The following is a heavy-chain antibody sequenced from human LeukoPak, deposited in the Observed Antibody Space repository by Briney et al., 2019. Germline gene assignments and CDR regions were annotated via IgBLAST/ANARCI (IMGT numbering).Heavy chain of an antibody. CDR2: IFYTGTT. D-gene: IGHD3-22*01. V-gene: IGHV4-59*01. CDR3: ASPRGDDSGGYYTWYFHH. Sequence: SETLSLTCTVSGGSISNYYWSWIRQPPGKGREWMGYIFYTGTTNYNFSLKSRLTISVDTSKNQFSLRLTSVTAADTAVYFCASPRGDDSGGYYTWYFHHWGQGILVTVSS. J-gene: IGHJ1*01. CDR1: GGSISNYY.